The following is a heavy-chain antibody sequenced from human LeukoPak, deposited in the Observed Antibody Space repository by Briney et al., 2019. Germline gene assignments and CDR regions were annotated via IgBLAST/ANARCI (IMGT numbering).Heavy chain of an antibody. CDR3: ATRSLDY. J-gene: IGHJ4*02. CDR2: TYYRSKWFN. CDR1: GDTISSNIAA. V-gene: IGHV6-1*01. Sequence: SQTLSLTCAVSGDTISSNIAAWDWIRQSPSRGLEGLGRTYYRSKWFNDYALSVKSRITINPDTSKNQSSLQLNSVTPEDAAVYYCATRSLDYWGQGTLVPVSS.